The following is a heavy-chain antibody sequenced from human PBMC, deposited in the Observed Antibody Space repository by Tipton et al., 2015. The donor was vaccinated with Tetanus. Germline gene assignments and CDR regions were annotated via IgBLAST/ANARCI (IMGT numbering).Heavy chain of an antibody. CDR3: ARDQARGARGWNYFDC. CDR2: IYYSGST. Sequence: TLSLTCTVSGGSISSGGYYWSWIRQHPGKGPEWIGDIYYSGSTYYNPSLKSRVTISVDTSKNQFSLRLNSVTAADTAVYYCARDQARGARGWNYFDCWGQGTLVTVSS. CDR1: GGSISSGGYY. V-gene: IGHV4-31*03. D-gene: IGHD1-26*01. J-gene: IGHJ4*02.